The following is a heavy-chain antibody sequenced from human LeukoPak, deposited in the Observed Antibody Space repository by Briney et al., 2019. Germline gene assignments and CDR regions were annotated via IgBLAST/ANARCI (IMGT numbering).Heavy chain of an antibody. CDR3: AKVFPLPWFGDNWFDP. Sequence: PGGSLRLSCAASGFRFSTYWMSWVRQAPGKGLEWVSSVSGGGGSTFYADSVKGRFTISRDNSKNTLYLQMNSLRAEDTAVYYCAKVFPLPWFGDNWFDPWGQGTLVTVSS. J-gene: IGHJ5*02. V-gene: IGHV3-23*01. CDR1: GFRFSTYW. D-gene: IGHD3-10*01. CDR2: VSGGGGST.